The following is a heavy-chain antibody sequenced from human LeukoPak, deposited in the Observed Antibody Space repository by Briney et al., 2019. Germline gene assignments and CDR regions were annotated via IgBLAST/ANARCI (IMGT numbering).Heavy chain of an antibody. Sequence: PGGSLRLSCAASGFTFSSYAMSWVRQALGRGLEWVSTISGSGGNTYYADSVKGRFTISRDNSKNTLYLQMNSLRAEDTAVYYCTTDEYYFDYWGQGTLVTVSS. CDR2: ISGSGGNT. CDR1: GFTFSSYA. CDR3: TTDEYYFDY. V-gene: IGHV3-23*01. J-gene: IGHJ4*02.